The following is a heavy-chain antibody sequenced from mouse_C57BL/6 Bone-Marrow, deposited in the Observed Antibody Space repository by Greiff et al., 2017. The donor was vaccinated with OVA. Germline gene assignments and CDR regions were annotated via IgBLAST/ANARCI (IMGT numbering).Heavy chain of an antibody. CDR1: GYTFTSYW. CDR3: AREGWLLMDY. J-gene: IGHJ4*01. D-gene: IGHD2-3*01. Sequence: QVQLKQPGAELVKPGASVKLSCKASGYTFTSYWMHWVKQRPGQGLEWIGMIHPNSGSTNYNEKFKGKATLTVDKSSSTAYMQLSSLTSEDSAVYYCAREGWLLMDYWGQGTSVTVSS. V-gene: IGHV1-64*01. CDR2: IHPNSGST.